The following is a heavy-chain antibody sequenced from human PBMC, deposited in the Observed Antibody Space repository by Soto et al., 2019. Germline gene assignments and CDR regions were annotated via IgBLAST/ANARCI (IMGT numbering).Heavy chain of an antibody. CDR2: ISGSGGST. V-gene: IGHV3-23*01. CDR3: AKSYSSNWYDYFDN. Sequence: GSLRLSCAASEFTFSSYAMSWVRQAPGKGLEWVSAISGSGGSTYYADSVKGRFTISRDTSKNTLYLQMSSLRVEDTALYYCAKSYSSNWYDYFDNWGQGALVTVSS. J-gene: IGHJ4*02. CDR1: EFTFSSYA. D-gene: IGHD6-13*01.